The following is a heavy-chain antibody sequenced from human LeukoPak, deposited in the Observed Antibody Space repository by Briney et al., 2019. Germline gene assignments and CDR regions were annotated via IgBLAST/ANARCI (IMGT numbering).Heavy chain of an antibody. D-gene: IGHD5-24*01. V-gene: IGHV4-4*07. CDR3: ARLKLTDNWFDP. CDR2: IYTSGST. CDR1: GGSISSYY. J-gene: IGHJ5*02. Sequence: PSETLSLTCTVSGGSISSYYWSWIRQPAGKGLEWIGRIYTSGSTNYNPSLKSRVTISVDKSKNQFALKLSSVTAADTAVYYSARLKLTDNWFDPWGQGTLVTVSS.